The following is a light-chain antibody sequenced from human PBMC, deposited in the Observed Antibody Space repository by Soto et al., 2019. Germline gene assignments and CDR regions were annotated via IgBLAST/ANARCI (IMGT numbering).Light chain of an antibody. J-gene: IGKJ2*01. V-gene: IGKV3-20*01. CDR3: QQYGSSPRN. CDR2: AAS. CDR1: QTGSSSY. Sequence: EIVLTQSPGTLPLAPGERATLSCRASQTGSSSYLAWYQQKPGQAPRLLVYAASRRATGIPDRFSRSGSGTDLTLTIRRLEPEDFEVYYCQQYGSSPRNVGQGTKVEIK.